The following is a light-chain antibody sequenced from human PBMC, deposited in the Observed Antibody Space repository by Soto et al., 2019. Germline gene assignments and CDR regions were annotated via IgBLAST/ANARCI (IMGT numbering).Light chain of an antibody. V-gene: IGKV1-5*03. Sequence: DTQMTQSPSTLSASVGDRVTIICRASQSISSWLAWYQQKPGQATKLLIYKASSLESGVPSRFSGSGSGTEFTLTISSLQPDDCGTYYCQQYISYPWTFGQGTKVEIK. J-gene: IGKJ1*01. CDR2: KAS. CDR3: QQYISYPWT. CDR1: QSISSW.